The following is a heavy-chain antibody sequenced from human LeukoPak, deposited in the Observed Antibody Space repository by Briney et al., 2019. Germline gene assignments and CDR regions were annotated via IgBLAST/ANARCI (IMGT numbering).Heavy chain of an antibody. CDR1: GGTFSSYA. CDR3: ARAASGATINY. J-gene: IGHJ4*02. D-gene: IGHD5-24*01. V-gene: IGHV1-69*04. Sequence: GASVKVSCKASGGTFSSYAISWVRQAPGQGLEWMGRIIPILGIANYAQKFQGRVTITADKSTSTAYMELSSLRSGDTAVYYCARAASGATINYWGQGTLVTVSS. CDR2: IIPILGIA.